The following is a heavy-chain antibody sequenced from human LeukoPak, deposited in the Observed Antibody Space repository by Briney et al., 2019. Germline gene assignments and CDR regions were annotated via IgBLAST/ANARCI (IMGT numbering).Heavy chain of an antibody. J-gene: IGHJ6*02. D-gene: IGHD2-2*01. Sequence: ASVKVSCKASGYTFTSYYMHWVRQAPGQGLEWMGIINPSGGSTSYAQKFQGRVTMTRDTSTSTVYMELSSLRSEDTAVYYCARQLYCSSTSCYDYYYYGMDVWGQGTTVTVSS. V-gene: IGHV1-46*01. CDR1: GYTFTSYY. CDR3: ARQLYCSSTSCYDYYYYGMDV. CDR2: INPSGGST.